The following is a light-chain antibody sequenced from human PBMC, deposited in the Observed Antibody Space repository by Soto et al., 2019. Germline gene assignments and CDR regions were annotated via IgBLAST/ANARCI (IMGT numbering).Light chain of an antibody. CDR2: GAS. V-gene: IGKV3-20*01. Sequence: EIVLTQSPGTLSLSPGERATLSCRASQSVSSSYLAWYQQKPGQAPRLLIYGASSRATGSPDRFSGSGSGTDFTLTISRLEPEDFGVYYCQQYGSSLWTFGQGTKVEIK. CDR3: QQYGSSLWT. J-gene: IGKJ1*01. CDR1: QSVSSSY.